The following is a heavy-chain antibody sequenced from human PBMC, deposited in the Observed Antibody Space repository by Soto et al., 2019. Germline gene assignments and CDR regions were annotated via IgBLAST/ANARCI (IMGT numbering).Heavy chain of an antibody. CDR1: GFGFSSYE. CDR3: ASGIDY. J-gene: IGHJ4*02. V-gene: IGHV3-48*03. Sequence: GGSLRLSCVASGFGFSSYEMTWIRQAPGKGLEWISYISSSGSATYYADSVKGRFTISRDNAQHSVYLQMNSLRADDTALYFCASGIDYWGQGPLVPVPS. CDR2: ISSSGSAT.